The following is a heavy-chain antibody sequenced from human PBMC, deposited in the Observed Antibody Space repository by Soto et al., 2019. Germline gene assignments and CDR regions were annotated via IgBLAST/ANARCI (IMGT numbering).Heavy chain of an antibody. CDR3: AKGSSGSRPYYFDF. J-gene: IGHJ4*02. CDR1: GFTFSTYA. V-gene: IGHV3-23*01. D-gene: IGHD3-22*01. Sequence: EVPLLESGGGLVQPGGSLRLSCAASGFTFSTYAMSWVRQAPGQGLEWVSAITDSGGDTYHADSVKGRFTISRDNSQNTLFLQKNRLRADDTAVYYCAKGSSGSRPYYFDFRGQGTLVNVFS. CDR2: ITDSGGDT.